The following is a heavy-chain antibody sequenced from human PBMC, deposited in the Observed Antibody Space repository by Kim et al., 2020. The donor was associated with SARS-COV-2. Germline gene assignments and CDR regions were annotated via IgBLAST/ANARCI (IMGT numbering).Heavy chain of an antibody. CDR1: GGSISSGGYY. CDR2: IYYSGST. D-gene: IGHD1-1*01. J-gene: IGHJ5*02. V-gene: IGHV4-31*03. CDR3: ARDSTGGLNWFDP. Sequence: SETLSLTCTVSGGSISSGGYYWSWIRQHPGKGLEWIGYIYYSGSTYYNPSLKSRVTISVDTSKNQFSLKLSSVTAADTAVYYCARDSTGGLNWFDPWGQGTLVTVSS.